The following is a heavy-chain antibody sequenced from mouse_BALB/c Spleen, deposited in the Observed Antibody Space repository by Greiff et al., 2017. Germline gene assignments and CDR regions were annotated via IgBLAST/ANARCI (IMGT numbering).Heavy chain of an antibody. CDR2: IWSGGST. Sequence: QVQLQQSGPGLVQPSQSLSITCTVSGFSLTSYGVHWVRQSPGKGLEWLGVIWSGGSTDYNAAFISRLSISKDNSKSQVFFKMNSLQANDTAIYCCARGANWDYLDYWGQGTTLTVSS. J-gene: IGHJ2*01. D-gene: IGHD4-1*01. V-gene: IGHV2-2*02. CDR3: ARGANWDYLDY. CDR1: GFSLTSYG.